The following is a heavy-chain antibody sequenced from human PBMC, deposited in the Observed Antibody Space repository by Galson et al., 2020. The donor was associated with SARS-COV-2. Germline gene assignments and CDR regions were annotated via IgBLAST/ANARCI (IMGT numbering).Heavy chain of an antibody. CDR3: AKDQAEAIFGVVITYYYYMDV. V-gene: IGHV3-30*18. D-gene: IGHD3-3*01. CDR2: ISYDGSNK. Sequence: GESLKISCAASGFTFSSYGMHWVRQAPGKGLEWVAVISYDGSNKYYADSVKGRFTISRDNSKNTLYLQMNSLRAEDTAVYYCAKDQAEAIFGVVITYYYYMDVWGKGTTVTVSS. J-gene: IGHJ6*03. CDR1: GFTFSSYG.